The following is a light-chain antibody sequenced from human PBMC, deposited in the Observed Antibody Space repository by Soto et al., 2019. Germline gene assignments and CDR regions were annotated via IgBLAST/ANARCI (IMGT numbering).Light chain of an antibody. V-gene: IGKV3-15*01. CDR3: QQYNNWPPTYT. CDR1: QGVSSN. J-gene: IGKJ2*01. CDR2: GAS. Sequence: EIVMTQSPATLSVSPGERATLSCRASQGVSSNLAWYQQKPGHAPRLLIYGASTRATGIPARFSGSGSGTEFTLTISSLQSEDFAVYYWQQYNNWPPTYTFGQGTKVDIK.